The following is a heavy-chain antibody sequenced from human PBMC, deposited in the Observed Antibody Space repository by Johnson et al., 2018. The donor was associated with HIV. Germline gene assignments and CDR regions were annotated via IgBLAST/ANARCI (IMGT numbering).Heavy chain of an antibody. D-gene: IGHD3-16*01. J-gene: IGHJ3*02. CDR1: GFTFSNAW. CDR3: ARDGGSSPVQGAFDI. Sequence: VQLVESGGGLVKPGGSLRLSCVASGFTFSNAWMSWVRQAPGKGLEWVSSISGGSTYYADSRKGRFTISRDNSKNTLYLQMNSLRAEDTAVYYCARDGGSSPVQGAFDIWGQGTMVTVSS. CDR2: ISGGST. V-gene: IGHV3-38*02.